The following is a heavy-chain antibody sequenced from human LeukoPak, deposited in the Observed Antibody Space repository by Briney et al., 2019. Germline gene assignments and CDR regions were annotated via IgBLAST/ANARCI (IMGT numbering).Heavy chain of an antibody. CDR2: ISSSSSYI. CDR1: GFTFSSYS. J-gene: IGHJ3*02. Sequence: PGGSLRLSCAASGFTFSSYSMNWVRQAPGKGLEWVSSISSSSSYIYYADSVKGRFTISRDNAKNSLYLQMNSLRAEDTAVYYCARGGQQLTLGLDAFDIWGQGTMVTVSS. D-gene: IGHD6-13*01. CDR3: ARGGQQLTLGLDAFDI. V-gene: IGHV3-21*01.